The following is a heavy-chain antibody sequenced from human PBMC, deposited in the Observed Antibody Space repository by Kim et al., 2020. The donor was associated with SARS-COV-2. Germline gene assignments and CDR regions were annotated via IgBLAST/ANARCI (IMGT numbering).Heavy chain of an antibody. J-gene: IGHJ4*02. V-gene: IGHV3-7*01. D-gene: IGHD3-10*01. Sequence: YVDSVQGRFTISRDNAKNSLYLQMNSLRGEDTAVYYCARRGRFGELLGDYWGQGTLVTVSS. CDR3: ARRGRFGELLGDY.